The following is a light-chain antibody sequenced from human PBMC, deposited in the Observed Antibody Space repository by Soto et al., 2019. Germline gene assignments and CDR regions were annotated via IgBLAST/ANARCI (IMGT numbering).Light chain of an antibody. CDR1: QSVSSSY. Sequence: EIVLTQSPDTLSLSPVERATLSCRASQSVSSSYLAWYQQKPGQAPRLLIYGASSRATGIPDRFSGSGSGTDFTLTISRLEPEDFAVYYCQQYGSSAITFGQGTRLEIK. J-gene: IGKJ5*01. V-gene: IGKV3-20*01. CDR3: QQYGSSAIT. CDR2: GAS.